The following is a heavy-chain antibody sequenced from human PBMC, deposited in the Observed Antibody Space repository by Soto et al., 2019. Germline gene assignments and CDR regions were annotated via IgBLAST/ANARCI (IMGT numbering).Heavy chain of an antibody. V-gene: IGHV3-7*03. Sequence: PGASLRLSCVASGFTFTTYYMRWARQAPGKGPECVANISPNGGEKFYVDSVKGRFTISRDNAQNALYLEMHSLTDDDPAVDYCARGRNLDIWGQGTMVTVS. CDR3: ARGRNLDI. J-gene: IGHJ3*02. CDR2: ISPNGGEK. CDR1: GFTFTTYY.